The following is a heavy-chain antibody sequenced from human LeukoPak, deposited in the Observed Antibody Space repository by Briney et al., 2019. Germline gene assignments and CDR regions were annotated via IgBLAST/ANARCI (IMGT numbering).Heavy chain of an antibody. CDR2: INPNSGGT. CDR1: GYTFTSYG. J-gene: IGHJ4*02. V-gene: IGHV1-2*02. D-gene: IGHD4-11*01. CDR3: ARAHSNYGRFDY. Sequence: ASVKVSCKASGYTFTSYGISWVRQAPGQGLEWMGWINPNSGGTNYAQKFQGRVTMTRDTSISTAYMELSRLRSDDTAVYYCARAHSNYGRFDYWGQGTLVTASS.